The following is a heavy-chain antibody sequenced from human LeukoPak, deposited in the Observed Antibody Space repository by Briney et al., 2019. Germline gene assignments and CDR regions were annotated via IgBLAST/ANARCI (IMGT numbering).Heavy chain of an antibody. CDR1: GGTFSNYA. D-gene: IGHD4-17*01. Sequence: SVKVSCKASGGTFSNYAISWVRQVPGQGLGWMGRIIPILGIANYAQKFQGRVTITADKSTSTAYMELSSLRSEDTAVYYCARGRDDYGDYAVDYWGQGTLVTVSS. CDR2: IIPILGIA. V-gene: IGHV1-69*04. J-gene: IGHJ4*02. CDR3: ARGRDDYGDYAVDY.